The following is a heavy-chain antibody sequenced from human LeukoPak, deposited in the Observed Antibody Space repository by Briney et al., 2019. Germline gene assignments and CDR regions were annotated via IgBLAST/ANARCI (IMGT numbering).Heavy chain of an antibody. J-gene: IGHJ4*02. V-gene: IGHV3-33*01. CDR2: IWYDGGIK. Sequence: GGSLRLSCAASAFPFNTYGMHWVRQAPGKGPEWVAVIWYDGGIKYYADSVKGRFIISRDNSKNTLYLQMDRLRVDDTAVYYCARAVGPYDYWGQGTLVTVSP. CDR3: ARAVGPYDY. CDR1: AFPFNTYG.